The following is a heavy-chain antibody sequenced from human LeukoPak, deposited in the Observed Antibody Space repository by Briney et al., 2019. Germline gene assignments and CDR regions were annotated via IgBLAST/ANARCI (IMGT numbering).Heavy chain of an antibody. CDR3: ARASRRYYYDSSGYYGAYYFDY. CDR2: ISSSSSTI. Sequence: PGGSLRLSCAASGFTFSSYSMNWVRQAPGKGLEWVSYISSSSSTIYYADSVKGRFTISRDNAKNSLYLQMNSLRAEDTAVYYCARASRRYYYDSSGYYGAYYFDYWGQGTLVTVSS. CDR1: GFTFSSYS. D-gene: IGHD3-22*01. J-gene: IGHJ4*02. V-gene: IGHV3-48*04.